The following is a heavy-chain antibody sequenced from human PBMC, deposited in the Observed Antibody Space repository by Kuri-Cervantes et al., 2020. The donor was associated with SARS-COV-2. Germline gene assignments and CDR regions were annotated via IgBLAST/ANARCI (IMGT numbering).Heavy chain of an antibody. Sequence: GGSLRLSCAASGFTFSSYWMSWVRQAPGKGLEWVANIKQVGSEKYYVDSVKGRFTISRDNAKNSLYLQMNSLRAEDTAVYYCARKRNNSDFWSGPIYYFDYWGQGTLVTVSS. V-gene: IGHV3-7*01. CDR1: GFTFSSYW. D-gene: IGHD3-3*01. CDR3: ARKRNNSDFWSGPIYYFDY. J-gene: IGHJ4*02. CDR2: IKQVGSEK.